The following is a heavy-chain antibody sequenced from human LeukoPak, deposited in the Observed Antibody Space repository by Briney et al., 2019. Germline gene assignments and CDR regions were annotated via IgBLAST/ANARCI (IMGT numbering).Heavy chain of an antibody. Sequence: GGSLRLSCAASGFTFSDYYMSWIRQAPGKGLEWVSYISSSGSTMYYADSVKGRFTISRDNAKNSLYLQMNSLRAEDTAVYYCARNVDTAMVDINWFDPWGQGTLVTVSS. CDR1: GFTFSDYY. V-gene: IGHV3-11*01. D-gene: IGHD5-18*01. CDR3: ARNVDTAMVDINWFDP. CDR2: ISSSGSTM. J-gene: IGHJ5*02.